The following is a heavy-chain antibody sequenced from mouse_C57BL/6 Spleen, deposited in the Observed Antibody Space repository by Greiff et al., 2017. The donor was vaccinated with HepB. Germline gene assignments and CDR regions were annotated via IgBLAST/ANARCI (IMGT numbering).Heavy chain of an antibody. CDR1: GYTFTSYD. Sequence: VQLKESGPELVKPGASVKLSCKASGYTFTSYDINWVKQRPGQGLEWIGWIYPRDGSTKYNEKFKGKATLTVDTSSSTAYMELHSLTSEDSAVYFCARSEGSSHWGQGTTLTVSS. J-gene: IGHJ2*01. V-gene: IGHV1-85*01. CDR3: ARSEGSSH. CDR2: IYPRDGST.